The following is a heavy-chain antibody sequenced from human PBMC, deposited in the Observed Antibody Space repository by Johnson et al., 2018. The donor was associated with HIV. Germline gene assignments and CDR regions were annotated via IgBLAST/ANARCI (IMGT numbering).Heavy chain of an antibody. V-gene: IGHV3-20*04. D-gene: IGHD3-16*02. CDR3: ARGIMITFGGVIPNDAFDI. CDR2: INWNGGST. Sequence: VQLEESGGGVVRPGGSLRLSCAASGFTFDDYGMSWVRQAPGKGLEWVSGINWNGGSTGYADSVNGRFTISRDNAKNSLYLQMNSLRAEDTALYYCARGIMITFGGVIPNDAFDIWGQGTMVTVSS. CDR1: GFTFDDYG. J-gene: IGHJ3*02.